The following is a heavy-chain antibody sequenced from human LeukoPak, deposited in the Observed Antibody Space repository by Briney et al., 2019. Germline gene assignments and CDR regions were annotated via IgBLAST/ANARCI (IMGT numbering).Heavy chain of an antibody. CDR3: ATNEGP. D-gene: IGHD1-1*01. Sequence: SETLSLTCTVSGGSISSYYWSWIRQPPGKGLEWIGNIDYSGRSYYSPSLKSRITISVDTSKNQFSLKLTSVTAADTAVYYCATNEGPWGQGTLVTVSS. J-gene: IGHJ5*02. CDR1: GGSISSYY. CDR2: IDYSGRS. V-gene: IGHV4-59*04.